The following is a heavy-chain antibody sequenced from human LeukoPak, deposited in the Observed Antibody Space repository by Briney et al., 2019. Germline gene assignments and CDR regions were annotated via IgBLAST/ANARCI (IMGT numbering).Heavy chain of an antibody. Sequence: SETLSLTXSVSGGSISRSSYYWGCIRQPPGEGLEWIGSIYYSGSTYYNPTLKSRVTISVDTSKNQFSLKLSSVTAADTAMYYCASGPRPFDYWGQGTLVTVSS. CDR2: IYYSGST. J-gene: IGHJ4*02. CDR1: GGSISRSSYY. CDR3: ASGPRPFDY. V-gene: IGHV4-39*01.